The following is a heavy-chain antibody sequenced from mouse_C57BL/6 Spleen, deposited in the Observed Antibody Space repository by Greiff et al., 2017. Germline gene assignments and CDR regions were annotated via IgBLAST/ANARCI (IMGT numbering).Heavy chain of an antibody. V-gene: IGHV1-85*01. J-gene: IGHJ2*01. D-gene: IGHD1-1*01. CDR3: ARWAHYYGSSSYYFDY. CDR2: IYPRDGST. CDR1: GYTFTSYD. Sequence: QVHVKQSGPELVKPGASVKLSCKASGYTFTSYDINWVKQRPGQGLEWIGWIYPRDGSTKYNEKFKGKATVTVDTSSSTAYMELHSLTSEDSAVYFCARWAHYYGSSSYYFDYWGQGTTLTVSS.